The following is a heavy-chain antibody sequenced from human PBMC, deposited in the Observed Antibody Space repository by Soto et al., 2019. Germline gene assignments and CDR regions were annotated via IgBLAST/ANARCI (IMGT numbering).Heavy chain of an antibody. D-gene: IGHD3-10*01. V-gene: IGHV1-69*08. CDR2: IIPLLNIP. CDR1: GGTFSRNT. Sequence: QVQLVQSGAEVKKPGSSVKVSCKASGGTFSRNTISWVRQAPGQGLEWMGRIIPLLNIPNYAQNFQGRVMMTADRSTTTVYMEVSSLKSEDTAVYYCARDRGLVSAVGGKRVNHYGLDVWGQGTTVTVSS. CDR3: ARDRGLVSAVGGKRVNHYGLDV. J-gene: IGHJ6*02.